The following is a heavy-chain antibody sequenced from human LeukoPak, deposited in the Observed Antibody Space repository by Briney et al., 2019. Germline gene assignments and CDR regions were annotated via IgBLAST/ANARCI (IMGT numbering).Heavy chain of an antibody. CDR1: DDSITIYY. Sequence: SETLSLTCTVSDDSITIYYWSWIRQPPGKGLEWIGYIYYSGSTNYNPSLKSRVTISVDTSMNQFSLKLSSVTAADTAVYYCARETSQKGAHYMDVWGKGTTVTISS. J-gene: IGHJ6*03. D-gene: IGHD3-16*01. CDR2: IYYSGST. CDR3: ARETSQKGAHYMDV. V-gene: IGHV4-59*01.